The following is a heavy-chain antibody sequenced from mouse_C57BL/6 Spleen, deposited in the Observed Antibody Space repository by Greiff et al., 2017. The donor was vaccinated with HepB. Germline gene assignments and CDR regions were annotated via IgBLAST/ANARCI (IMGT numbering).Heavy chain of an antibody. J-gene: IGHJ2*01. CDR1: GYTFTDYN. CDR3: ARGTLLLRFGY. CDR2: INPNNGGT. Sequence: VQLQQSGPELVKPGASVKMSCKASGYTFTDYNMHWVKQSHGKSLEWIGYINPNNGGTSYNQKFKGKATLTVNKSSSTADMALRSLTSEDSAVYSCARGTLLLRFGYWGQGTTLTVAS. D-gene: IGHD1-1*01. V-gene: IGHV1-22*01.